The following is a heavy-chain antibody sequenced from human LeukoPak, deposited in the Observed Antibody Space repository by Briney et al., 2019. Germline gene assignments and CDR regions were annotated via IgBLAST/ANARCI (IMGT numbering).Heavy chain of an antibody. CDR2: INHSGST. D-gene: IGHD3-10*01. J-gene: IGHJ4*02. CDR3: ARCYGSGSYCVY. Sequence: SETLSLTCTVSGGSITSISHHWGWIRQPPGKGLEWIGEINHSGSTNYNPSLKSRVTISVDTSKDQFSLKLSSVTAADTAVYYCARCYGSGSYCVYWGQGTLVTVSS. CDR1: GGSITSISHH. V-gene: IGHV4-39*07.